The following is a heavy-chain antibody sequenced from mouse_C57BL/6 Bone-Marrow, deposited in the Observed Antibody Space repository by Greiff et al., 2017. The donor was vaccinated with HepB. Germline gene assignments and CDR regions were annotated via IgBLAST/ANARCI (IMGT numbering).Heavy chain of an antibody. V-gene: IGHV7-1*01. J-gene: IGHJ1*03. Sequence: EVKVVESGGGLVQSGRSLRLSCATSGFTFSDFYMEWVRQAPGKGLEWIAASRNKANDYTTEYSASVKGRFIVSRDTSQSILYLQMNALRAEDTAIYYCARDGPKTGPDLYFDVWGTGTTVTVSS. CDR1: GFTFSDFY. CDR3: ARDGPKTGPDLYFDV. CDR2: SRNKANDYTT. D-gene: IGHD4-1*01.